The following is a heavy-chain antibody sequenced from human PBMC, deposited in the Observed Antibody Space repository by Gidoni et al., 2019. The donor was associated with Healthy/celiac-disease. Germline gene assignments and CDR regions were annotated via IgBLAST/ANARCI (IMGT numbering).Heavy chain of an antibody. CDR3: ARGPSRGWFDP. CDR1: GYTFTNYA. V-gene: IGHV1-3*05. Sequence: QVQLVQSGAEEKKPGASVKVSCKASGYTFTNYAMHWVRQAPGQRLEWMGWINAGNGNTKYSQKFQGRVTITRDTSASTAYMELSSLKSEDTAVYYCARGPSRGWFDPWGQGTLVTVSS. J-gene: IGHJ5*02. CDR2: INAGNGNT. D-gene: IGHD3-10*01.